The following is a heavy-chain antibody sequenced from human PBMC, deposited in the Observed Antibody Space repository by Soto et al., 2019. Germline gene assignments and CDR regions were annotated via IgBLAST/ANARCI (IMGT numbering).Heavy chain of an antibody. J-gene: IGHJ4*02. D-gene: IGHD5-12*01. CDR2: IIPVFETP. Sequence: VQLVQSGDEVKKPGSSVKVSCKASGGTFSTYAITWVRQAPGQGLEWMGGIIPVFETPNYAQKFQGGVTRTADEFMRPAYLELSSVRSEDPAVSYCANRNGYHVDYWGQGTLVTVSS. CDR3: ANRNGYHVDY. V-gene: IGHV1-69*12. CDR1: GGTFSTYA.